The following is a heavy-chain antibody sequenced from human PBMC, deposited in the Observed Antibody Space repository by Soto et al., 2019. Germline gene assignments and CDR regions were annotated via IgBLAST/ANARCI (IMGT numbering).Heavy chain of an antibody. CDR3: AKGRGSSSRSWYYSGYGFDS. CDR1: GFTFSNYA. J-gene: IGHJ5*01. Sequence: EVQLLETGGGLVQPGGSLRLSCVASGFTFSNYAMSWVRQAPGKGLEWVSAISGSGSNTYNAVSVKGHFTISRDNSKNTXYXXMNSLRAEHTAVYYCAKGRGSSSRSWYYSGYGFDSGGQGALVTVSS. CDR2: ISGSGSNT. D-gene: IGHD6-13*01. V-gene: IGHV3-23*01.